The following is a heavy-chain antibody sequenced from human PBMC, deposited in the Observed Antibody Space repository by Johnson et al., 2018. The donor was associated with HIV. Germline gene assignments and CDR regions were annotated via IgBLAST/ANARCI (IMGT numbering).Heavy chain of an antibody. CDR2: ISFDGGTK. Sequence: QVHLVESGGGVVQPGRSLRLSCAASGFTFGSYAMHWVRQAPGKGLEWVALISFDGGTKYYADSVKARFIISRDDSQNAAYLQMNSLRAEDTAVYYCATSRVLLYQPLRPHAFDIWGQGTMVTVSS. CDR1: GFTFGSYA. CDR3: ATSRVLLYQPLRPHAFDI. V-gene: IGHV3-30*14. D-gene: IGHD2-2*01. J-gene: IGHJ3*02.